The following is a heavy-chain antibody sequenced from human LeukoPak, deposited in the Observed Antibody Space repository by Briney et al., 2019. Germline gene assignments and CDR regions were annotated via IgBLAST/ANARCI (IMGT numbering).Heavy chain of an antibody. CDR3: ARYYYDFWSGGYYYGMDV. Sequence: SETLSLTCTVSGGSISCYYWSWIRQPPGKGLEWIGYIYYSGSTNYNPSLKSRVTISVDTSKNQFSLKLSSVTAADTAVYYCARYYYDFWSGGYYYGMDVWGQGTTVTISS. D-gene: IGHD3-3*01. CDR1: GGSISCYY. J-gene: IGHJ6*02. CDR2: IYYSGST. V-gene: IGHV4-59*08.